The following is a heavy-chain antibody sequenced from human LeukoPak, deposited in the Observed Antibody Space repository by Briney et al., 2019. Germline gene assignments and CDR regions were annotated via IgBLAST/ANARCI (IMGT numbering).Heavy chain of an antibody. J-gene: IGHJ4*02. D-gene: IGHD3-22*01. Sequence: GSSLRLSCAASGFTFSSYGMHWVRQAPGKGLEWVAVIWYDGSNKYYADSVKGRFTISRDNSKNTLYLQMNSLRAEDTAVYYCARDRPYYDSSGYPGYWGQGTLVTVSS. CDR3: ARDRPYYDSSGYPGY. CDR2: IWYDGSNK. V-gene: IGHV3-33*01. CDR1: GFTFSSYG.